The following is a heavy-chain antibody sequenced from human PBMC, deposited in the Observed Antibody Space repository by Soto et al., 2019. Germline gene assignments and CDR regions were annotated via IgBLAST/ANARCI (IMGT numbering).Heavy chain of an antibody. D-gene: IGHD6-13*01. Sequence: ASVKVSCKASGYTFTIYGISWVRQAPGQGLKWMGWISAYNGNTNYAQKLQGRVTMTTDTSTSTAYMELRSLRSDDTAVYYCARVGSKYSSSWYDYYYYGMDVWGQGTTVTVSS. J-gene: IGHJ6*02. CDR1: GYTFTIYG. V-gene: IGHV1-18*01. CDR3: ARVGSKYSSSWYDYYYYGMDV. CDR2: ISAYNGNT.